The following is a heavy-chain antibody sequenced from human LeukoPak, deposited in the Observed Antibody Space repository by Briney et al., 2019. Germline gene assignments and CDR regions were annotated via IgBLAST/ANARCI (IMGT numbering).Heavy chain of an antibody. J-gene: IGHJ4*02. CDR2: IYYSGST. D-gene: IGHD5-18*01. V-gene: IGHV4-59*01. CDR3: ARVDTARVYFDY. Sequence: SETLSLTCTVSGASISSYYWSWIRQPPGKGLEWIGYIYYSGSTNYNPSLKSRVTISVDTSKNQFSLKLSSVTAADTAVYYCARVDTARVYFDYGGRGTLVTVSS. CDR1: GASISSYY.